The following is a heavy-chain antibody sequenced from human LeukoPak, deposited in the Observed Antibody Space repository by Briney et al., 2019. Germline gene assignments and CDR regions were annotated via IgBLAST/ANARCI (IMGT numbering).Heavy chain of an antibody. D-gene: IGHD5-18*01. V-gene: IGHV4-59*08. CDR3: ARQLWNYFDY. CDR2: IYHSGST. J-gene: IGHJ4*02. Sequence: ASETLSLTCTVSGGSISSYYWSWIRQPPGKGLEWIGYIYHSGSTNYNPSLKSRVTISVDTSKNQFSLKLSSVTAADTAVYYCARQLWNYFDYWGQGTLVTVSS. CDR1: GGSISSYY.